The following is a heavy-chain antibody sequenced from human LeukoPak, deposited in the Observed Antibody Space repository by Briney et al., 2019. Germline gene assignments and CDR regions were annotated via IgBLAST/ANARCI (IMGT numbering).Heavy chain of an antibody. CDR3: ARRAPGRGRVDYYYGMDV. Sequence: AASVKVSCKASGGTFISYAISWVRQAPGQGLEWMGGIIPIFGTANYAQKFQGRVTIAADESTSTAYMELSSLRSEDTAVYYCARRAPGRGRVDYYYGMDVWGQGTTVTVSS. V-gene: IGHV1-69*13. CDR2: IIPIFGTA. D-gene: IGHD3-10*01. J-gene: IGHJ6*02. CDR1: GGTFISYA.